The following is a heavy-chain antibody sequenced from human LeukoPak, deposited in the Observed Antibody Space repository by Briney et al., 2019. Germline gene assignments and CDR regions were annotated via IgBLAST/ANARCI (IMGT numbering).Heavy chain of an antibody. CDR2: INPNSGGT. Sequence: ASVKVSCKASGYTFTGYYMHWVRQAPGQGLEWMGWINPNSGGTNYAQKFQGRVTMTRDTSISTAYMELSRLRSDDTAVYYCARGKYYYDSSGYLGYSSSLDYWGQGTLVTVSS. V-gene: IGHV1-2*02. CDR3: ARGKYYYDSSGYLGYSSSLDY. J-gene: IGHJ4*02. D-gene: IGHD3-22*01. CDR1: GYTFTGYY.